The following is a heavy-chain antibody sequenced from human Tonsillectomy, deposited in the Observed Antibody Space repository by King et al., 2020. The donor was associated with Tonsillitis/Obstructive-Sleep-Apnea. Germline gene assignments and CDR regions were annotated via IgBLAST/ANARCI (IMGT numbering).Heavy chain of an antibody. CDR2: ISAYNGDT. V-gene: IGHV1-18*01. D-gene: IGHD3-22*01. J-gene: IGHJ4*02. CDR3: ARDSRSHYYDTSVYYTFDY. Sequence: QLVQSGAEVKKPGASVKVSCKASGYTFTTYGISWVRQAPGQGLEWMGWISAYNGDTNYAQKLQGRVTMTTDTSTSTAYMEGRSLRSDDTAVYYCARDSRSHYYDTSVYYTFDYWGQGTLVTVSS. CDR1: GYTFTTYG.